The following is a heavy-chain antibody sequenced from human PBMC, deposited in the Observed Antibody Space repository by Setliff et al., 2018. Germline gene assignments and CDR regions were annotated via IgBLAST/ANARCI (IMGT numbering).Heavy chain of an antibody. CDR1: GYSFSTFW. D-gene: IGHD5-18*01. Sequence: PGESLKISCQASGYSFSTFWIGWVRQMPGKGLEWMGVIWPDDSDTTYSPPFRGEVTISADKSVNTAYLQWDSLRASDTAIYYCARLTPMADFDYWGQGTLVTVSS. V-gene: IGHV5-51*01. J-gene: IGHJ4*02. CDR3: ARLTPMADFDY. CDR2: IWPDDSDT.